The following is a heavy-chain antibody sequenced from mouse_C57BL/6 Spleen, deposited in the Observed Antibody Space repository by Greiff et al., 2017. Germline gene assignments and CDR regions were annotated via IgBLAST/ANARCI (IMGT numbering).Heavy chain of an antibody. J-gene: IGHJ2*01. V-gene: IGHV10-1*01. CDR1: GFSFNTYA. CDR2: IRSKSNNYAT. CDR3: VKDYSNYFNYFDY. D-gene: IGHD2-5*01. Sequence: EVQLVESGGGLVQPKGSLKLSCAASGFSFNTYAMNWVRQAPGKGLEWVARIRSKSNNYATYYADSVKDRFTISRDDSESMLYLQMNNLKTEDTAMYYCVKDYSNYFNYFDYWGQGTTLTVSS.